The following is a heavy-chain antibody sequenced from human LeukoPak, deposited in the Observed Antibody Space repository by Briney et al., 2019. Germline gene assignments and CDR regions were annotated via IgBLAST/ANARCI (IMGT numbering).Heavy chain of an antibody. V-gene: IGHV4-4*07. CDR3: VKSGGYGLIDY. CDR1: GGSISIYY. D-gene: IGHD6-19*01. Sequence: SETLSLTCTVSGGSISIYYWSWIRQPAGKGLEWIGRIYTSGSTNYNPSLKSRVTMSVDTSKNQFSLRLSSVTAADTAMYYCVKSGGYGLIDYWGQGTLVTVSS. CDR2: IYTSGST. J-gene: IGHJ4*02.